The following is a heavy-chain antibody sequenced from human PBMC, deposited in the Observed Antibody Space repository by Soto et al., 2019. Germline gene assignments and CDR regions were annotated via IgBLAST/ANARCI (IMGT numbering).Heavy chain of an antibody. CDR2: ISSTTNYI. J-gene: IGHJ4*02. Sequence: GGSLRLSCTASGFSFSSYTMNWVRQAPGKGLQWVASISSTTNYIYYGDSMKGRFTISRDNAKNSLYLEMNSLRAEDTAVYYCARESEDLTSNFDYWGQGTLVTVSS. CDR3: ARESEDLTSNFDY. V-gene: IGHV3-21*06. CDR1: GFSFSSYT.